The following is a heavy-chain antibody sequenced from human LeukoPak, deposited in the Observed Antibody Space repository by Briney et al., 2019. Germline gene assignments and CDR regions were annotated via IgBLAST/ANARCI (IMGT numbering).Heavy chain of an antibody. CDR2: LYYSGST. D-gene: IGHD3-10*01. V-gene: IGHV4-59*01. Sequence: SETLSLTCSVSGGSISSYYWSWIRQPSGKGLEWIGYLYYSGSTNSNPSLKSRVTMSVDTSKNQFSLKLRSVTAADTAVYYCARGGSGISNAFDIWGQGTMVTVSS. J-gene: IGHJ3*02. CDR1: GGSISSYY. CDR3: ARGGSGISNAFDI.